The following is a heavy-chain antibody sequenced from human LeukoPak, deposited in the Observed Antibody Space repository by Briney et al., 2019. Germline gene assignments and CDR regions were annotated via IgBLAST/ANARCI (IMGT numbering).Heavy chain of an antibody. Sequence: SETLSLTCTVSGGSISSYYWSWIRQPPGKGLEWIGYIYTSGSTNYNPSLKSRVTISVDTSKNQFSLKLSSVTAADTAVYYCTGNYYYYMDVWGKGTMVTVSS. CDR1: GGSISSYY. V-gene: IGHV4-4*09. CDR2: IYTSGST. CDR3: TGNYYYYMDV. J-gene: IGHJ6*03. D-gene: IGHD1-14*01.